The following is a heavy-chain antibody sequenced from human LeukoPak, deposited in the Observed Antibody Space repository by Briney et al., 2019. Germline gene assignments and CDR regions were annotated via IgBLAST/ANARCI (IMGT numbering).Heavy chain of an antibody. J-gene: IGHJ3*01. CDR1: GGSVNSHF. Sequence: PSETLSLTCTFSGGSVNSHFCSWVRHSPGKELEWIGYYYYGGSTLYDPSLSSRVTISVDASKNHFFLRLNSVTATDTGVYYCAIMGSAYGNAFDVWGQGTMVTVSP. CDR2: YYYGGST. V-gene: IGHV4-59*02. CDR3: AIMGSAYGNAFDV. D-gene: IGHD3-3*01.